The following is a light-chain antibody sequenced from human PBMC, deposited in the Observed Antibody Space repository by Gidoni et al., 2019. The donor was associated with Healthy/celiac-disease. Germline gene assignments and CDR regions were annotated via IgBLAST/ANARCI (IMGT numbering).Light chain of an antibody. J-gene: IGLJ2*01. Sequence: QSALTQPASVSGSPGQSITISCTGTSSDVGCYNYVSWYQQHPGKAPKLMIYEVSNRPSGVSNRCSGSKSGNTASLTSSELQAEDEDDYYCSSYTSSSSVVFGGGTKLTVL. CDR2: EVS. CDR1: SSDVGCYNY. V-gene: IGLV2-14*01. CDR3: SSYTSSSSVV.